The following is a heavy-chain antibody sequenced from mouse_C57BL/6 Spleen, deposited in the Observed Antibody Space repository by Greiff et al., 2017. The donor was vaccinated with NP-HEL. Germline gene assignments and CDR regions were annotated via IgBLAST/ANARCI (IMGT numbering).Heavy chain of an antibody. CDR3: TTYPSNSWLAY. V-gene: IGHV14-4*01. Sequence: EVQLQQSGAELVRPGASVKLSCTASGFNIKDDYMHWVKQRPEQGLEWIGWIDPENGDTEYASKFQGKATITADTSSNTAYLQLSSLTSEDTAVYYCTTYPSNSWLAYWGQGTLVTVSA. CDR1: GFNIKDDY. J-gene: IGHJ3*01. D-gene: IGHD2-5*01. CDR2: IDPENGDT.